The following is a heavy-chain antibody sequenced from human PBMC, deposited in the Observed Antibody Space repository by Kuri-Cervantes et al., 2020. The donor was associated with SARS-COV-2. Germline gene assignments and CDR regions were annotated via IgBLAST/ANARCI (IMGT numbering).Heavy chain of an antibody. V-gene: IGHV1-18*04. CDR2: ISAYNGNT. J-gene: IGHJ6*02. CDR3: ARGSSSSSNYYYYGMDV. Sequence: ASVKVSCCASGYTFTSYGISWFRQAPGQGLEWMGWISAYNGNTNYAQKLQGRVTMTTDISTSTAYMELRSLRSDDTAVYYCARGSSSSSNYYYYGMDVWGQGTTVTVSS. D-gene: IGHD6-6*01. CDR1: GYTFTSYG.